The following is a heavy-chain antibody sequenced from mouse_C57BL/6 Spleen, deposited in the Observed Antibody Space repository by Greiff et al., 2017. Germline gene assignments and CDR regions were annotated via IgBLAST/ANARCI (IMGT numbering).Heavy chain of an antibody. CDR1: GYAFSSSW. CDR2: IYPGDGDT. CDR3: ARDSSGYGDFDY. D-gene: IGHD3-2*02. J-gene: IGHJ2*01. Sequence: VKLVESGPELVKPGASVKISCKASGYAFSSSWMNWVKQRPGKGLEWIGRIYPGDGDTNYNGKFKGKATLTADKSSSTAYRQLSSLTSEDSAVYFCARDSSGYGDFDYWGQGTTLTVSS. V-gene: IGHV1-82*01.